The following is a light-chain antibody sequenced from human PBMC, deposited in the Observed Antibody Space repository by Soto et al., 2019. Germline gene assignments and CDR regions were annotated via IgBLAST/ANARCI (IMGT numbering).Light chain of an antibody. CDR2: LGS. J-gene: IGKJ1*01. CDR1: QSLLHSNGYKY. CDR3: MQALQTPWT. V-gene: IGKV2-28*01. Sequence: EIVMTQSPLSLPVTPGEPASISCRPSQSLLHSNGYKYMDWYVQKPGQSPQLLIYLGSNRASGVPDRVSGSQSGTDFTLKISRVEAEDVGVYYCMQALQTPWTFGQGTKVESK.